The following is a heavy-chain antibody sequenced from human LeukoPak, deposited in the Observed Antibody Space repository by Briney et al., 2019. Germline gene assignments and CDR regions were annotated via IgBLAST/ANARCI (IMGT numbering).Heavy chain of an antibody. CDR1: GFHFNSYG. CDR2: IAYDGSNK. J-gene: IGHJ4*02. Sequence: GGSLSLACAASGFHFNSYGMHWVRQAPGKGLEREASIAYDGSNKYYTDSVKGRFTISRDNSKYALYLQMNSLMAEDTAVYYCAKDSGYTSSWYNYFDVWGQGTLVTVSS. CDR3: AKDSGYTSSWYNYFDV. V-gene: IGHV3-30*02. D-gene: IGHD6-13*01.